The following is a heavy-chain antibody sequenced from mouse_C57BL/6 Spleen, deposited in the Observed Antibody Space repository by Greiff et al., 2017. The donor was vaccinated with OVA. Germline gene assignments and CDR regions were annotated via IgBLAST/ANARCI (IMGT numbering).Heavy chain of an antibody. CDR1: GYTFTSYW. CDR3: ARRYYGSSSYCYFDV. J-gene: IGHJ1*03. CDR2: IHPNSGST. Sequence: QVQLQQPGAELVKPGASVKLSCKASGYTFTSYWMHWVKQRPGQGLEWIGMIHPNSGSTNYNEKFKSKATLTVDKSSSTAYMQLSSRTSEDSEVYSCARRYYGSSSYCYFDVWGTGTTVTVSS. D-gene: IGHD1-1*01. V-gene: IGHV1-64*01.